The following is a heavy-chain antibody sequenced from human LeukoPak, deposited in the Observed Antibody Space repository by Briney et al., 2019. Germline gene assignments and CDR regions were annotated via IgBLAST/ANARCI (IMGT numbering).Heavy chain of an antibody. V-gene: IGHV3-21*01. D-gene: IGHD3-22*01. J-gene: IGHJ3*02. CDR3: ARDPHYYDSSGYRIAAFDI. CDR2: ISSSSSYI. Sequence: PGGSLRLSCAASGFTFSSYSMNWVRQAPGKGLEWVSSISSSSSYIYYADSVKGRLTISRDNAKNSLYLQMNSLRAEDTAVYYCARDPHYYDSSGYRIAAFDIWGQGTMVTVSS. CDR1: GFTFSSYS.